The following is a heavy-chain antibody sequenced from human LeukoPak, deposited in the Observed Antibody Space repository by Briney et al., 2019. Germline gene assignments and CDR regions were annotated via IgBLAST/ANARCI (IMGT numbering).Heavy chain of an antibody. CDR3: TKNQILDDTGSWYAY. Sequence: GGSLRLSCGASGFTFRTYGMSWVRQAPGKGLEWVSGISDGGGRTFYAESVKGRFTVSRDNSKNTLYLRMSSLRAEDTAIYYCTKNQILDDTGSWYAYWGQGTLVTVSS. CDR1: GFTFRTYG. J-gene: IGHJ4*02. CDR2: ISDGGGRT. V-gene: IGHV3-23*01. D-gene: IGHD6-13*01.